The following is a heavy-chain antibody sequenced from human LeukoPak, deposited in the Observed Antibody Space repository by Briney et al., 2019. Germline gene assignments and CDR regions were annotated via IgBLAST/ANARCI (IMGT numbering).Heavy chain of an antibody. V-gene: IGHV4-31*03. J-gene: IGHJ4*02. Sequence: IPSQTLSLTCTVSGASISSGGYYWSWIRPHPGKGLEWIGYIYYSGSTYYNPSLKSRVTISVDTSKNQFSLKLSSVTAADTAVYYCARVPSMVRGPIDYWGQGTLVTVSP. CDR1: GASISSGGYY. D-gene: IGHD3-10*01. CDR2: IYYSGST. CDR3: ARVPSMVRGPIDY.